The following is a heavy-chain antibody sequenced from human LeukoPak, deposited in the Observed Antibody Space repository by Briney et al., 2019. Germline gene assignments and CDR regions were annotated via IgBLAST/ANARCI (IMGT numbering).Heavy chain of an antibody. D-gene: IGHD2-2*01. V-gene: IGHV1-69*04. CDR2: IIPILGIA. Sequence: VASVKVSSKASGGTFSSPAISWVRQATGQGLEWMGRIIPILGIAINAQKFQGRVTITADKSTSTAYMELCSLRSEDTAVYYCARDRARHCSSTSCYGFYYYGMDVWGQGTTVTVSS. J-gene: IGHJ6*02. CDR3: ARDRARHCSSTSCYGFYYYGMDV. CDR1: GGTFSSPA.